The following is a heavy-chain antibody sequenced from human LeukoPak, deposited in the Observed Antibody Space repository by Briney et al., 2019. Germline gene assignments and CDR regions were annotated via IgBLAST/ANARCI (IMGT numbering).Heavy chain of an antibody. CDR2: IYSGGST. CDR1: GLTVSNVW. V-gene: IGHV3-53*01. CDR3: ARGKMVYAPFDY. Sequence: GGSLRLSCAVSGLTVSNVWMSWVRQAPGKGLEWVSVIYSGGSTYYADSVKGRFTISRDNSKNTLYLQMNSLRAEDTAVYYCARGKMVYAPFDYWGQGTLVTVSS. D-gene: IGHD2-8*01. J-gene: IGHJ4*02.